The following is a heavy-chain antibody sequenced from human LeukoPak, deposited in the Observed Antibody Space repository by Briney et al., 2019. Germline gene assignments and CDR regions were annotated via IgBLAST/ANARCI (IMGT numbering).Heavy chain of an antibody. CDR2: ISWDDGST. Sequence: GGSLRLSCAASGFTFDDYTMHWVRQAPGKGLEWVSLISWDDGSTYYADSVKGRFTISRDNSKNSLYLQMNSLRTEDTALYYCAKDIAVAGTEGYFDYWGQGTLVTVSS. V-gene: IGHV3-43*01. CDR3: AKDIAVAGTEGYFDY. D-gene: IGHD6-19*01. CDR1: GFTFDDYT. J-gene: IGHJ4*02.